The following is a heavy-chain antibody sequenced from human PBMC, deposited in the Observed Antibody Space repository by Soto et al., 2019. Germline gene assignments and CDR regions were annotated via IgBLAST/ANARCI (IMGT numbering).Heavy chain of an antibody. Sequence: GGSLRLSCAASGFTFSSYGMHWVRQAPGKGLEWVAVIWYDGSNKYCADSVKGRFTISRDNSKNTLYLQMNSLRAEDTAVYYCARDLPYYGSAIFDYWGQGTLVTVSS. D-gene: IGHD3-10*01. V-gene: IGHV3-33*01. CDR2: IWYDGSNK. J-gene: IGHJ4*02. CDR1: GFTFSSYG. CDR3: ARDLPYYGSAIFDY.